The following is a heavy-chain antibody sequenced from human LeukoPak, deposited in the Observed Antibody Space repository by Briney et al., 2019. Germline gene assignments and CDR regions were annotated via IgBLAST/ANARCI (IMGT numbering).Heavy chain of an antibody. Sequence: SETLSLTCTYSGGSISSSNFYWGWVRQSPGKGLEWLGSLYYSGATFYNPSLRSRVTISVDTSKNQFSLKLSSVTAADTAVYYCARLIPFSGWLYYFDFWGQGTLVTVSS. CDR2: LYYSGAT. J-gene: IGHJ4*02. D-gene: IGHD6-19*01. CDR1: GGSISSSNFY. CDR3: ARLIPFSGWLYYFDF. V-gene: IGHV4-39*01.